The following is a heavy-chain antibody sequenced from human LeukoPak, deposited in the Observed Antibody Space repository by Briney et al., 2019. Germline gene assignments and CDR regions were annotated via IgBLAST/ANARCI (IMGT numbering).Heavy chain of an antibody. Sequence: GGSLRLFCTAAGFTFKNYAMSWVRQAPGKGLEWVSGISNGGGSTYYADSVKGRFTISRDNSKNTMYLQVDSLTAEDTALYYCAKTYYFDSTGSYYFDHWGHGTLVTVSS. CDR3: AKTYYFDSTGSYYFDH. CDR2: ISNGGGST. D-gene: IGHD3-22*01. V-gene: IGHV3-23*01. CDR1: GFTFKNYA. J-gene: IGHJ4*01.